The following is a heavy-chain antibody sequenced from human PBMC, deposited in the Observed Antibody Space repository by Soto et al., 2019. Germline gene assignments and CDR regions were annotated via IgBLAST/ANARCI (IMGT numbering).Heavy chain of an antibody. CDR2: IIPIFGTA. CDR1: GGTFSSYA. Sequence: QVQLVQSGAEVKKPGSSVKVSCKASGGTFSSYAISWVRQAPGQGLEWMGGIIPIFGTANYAQKFQGRVTITESEATRTAYMELRKMRYEEQAVYYRAREAYWGQGTLDTVSS. J-gene: IGHJ4*02. V-gene: IGHV1-69*12. CDR3: AREAY.